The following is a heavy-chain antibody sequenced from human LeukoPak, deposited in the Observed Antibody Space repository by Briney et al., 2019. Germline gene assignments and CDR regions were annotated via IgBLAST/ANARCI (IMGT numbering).Heavy chain of an antibody. V-gene: IGHV4-34*01. J-gene: IGHJ4*02. CDR3: ARARKGPRRYYFDY. Sequence: SETLSLTCAVYGGSFSGYYWSWIRQPPGKGLEWIGEINHSGSTNYNPSLKSRVTISVDTSKNQFSLKLSSVTAADTAVYYCARARKGPRRYYFDYWGQGTLVTVSS. CDR1: GGSFSGYY. CDR2: INHSGST.